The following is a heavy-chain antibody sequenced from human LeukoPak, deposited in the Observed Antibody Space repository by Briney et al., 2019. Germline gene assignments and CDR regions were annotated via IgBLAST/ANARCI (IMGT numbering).Heavy chain of an antibody. J-gene: IGHJ5*02. V-gene: IGHV1-69*13. CDR3: ARKGSSSSNWFDP. Sequence: ASVKVSCKVSGYTLTELSMHWVRQAPGQGLEWMGGIIPIFGTANYAQKFQGRVTITADESTSTAYMELSSLRSEDTAVYYCARKGSSSSNWFDPWGQGTLVTVSS. CDR1: GYTLTELS. CDR2: IIPIFGTA. D-gene: IGHD6-6*01.